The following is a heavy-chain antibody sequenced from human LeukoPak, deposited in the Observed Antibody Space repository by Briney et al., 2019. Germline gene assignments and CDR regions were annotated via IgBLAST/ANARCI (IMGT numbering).Heavy chain of an antibody. CDR3: ARDLGSSVDS. CDR1: GFTVSNNY. V-gene: IGHV3-53*01. CDR2: IYSAGYT. D-gene: IGHD6-6*01. Sequence: PGGSLRLSCAVSGFTVSNNYMSWVRQAPGKGLEWVSVIYSAGYTYYADSVKGRFTISRDNSKNTLYLQMSSLRAEDTAVYYCARDLGSSVDSWGQGTLVTVSS. J-gene: IGHJ4*02.